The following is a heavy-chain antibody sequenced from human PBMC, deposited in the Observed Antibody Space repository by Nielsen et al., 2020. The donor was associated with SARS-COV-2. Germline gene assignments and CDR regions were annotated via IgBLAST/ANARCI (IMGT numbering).Heavy chain of an antibody. J-gene: IGHJ5*02. D-gene: IGHD3-22*01. CDR3: ASAASSSWKSATA. CDR2: ISYDGSNK. Sequence: GGSLRLSCAASGFTFSSYGMHWVRQAPGKGLEWVAVISYDGSNKYYADSVKGRFTISRDNSKNTLYLQINSLRAEDTAVYYCASAASSSWKSATAWGQGTLVTVSS. CDR1: GFTFSSYG. V-gene: IGHV3-30*03.